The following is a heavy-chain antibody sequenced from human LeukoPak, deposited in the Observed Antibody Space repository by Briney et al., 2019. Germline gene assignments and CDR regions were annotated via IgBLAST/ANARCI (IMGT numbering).Heavy chain of an antibody. V-gene: IGHV1-18*01. CDR3: ARQPLAYCSCDCYFDWFDP. D-gene: IGHD2-21*02. CDR2: ISAYNGNT. CDR1: GYTFTRYG. J-gene: IGHJ5*02. Sequence: GASVKVSCKASGYTFTRYGISWVRQAPGQGLEWMGWISAYNGNTNYAQKLQGRVTMTTDTSTSTAYMELRSLRSDDTAVYYCARQPLAYCSCDCYFDWFDPWGQGTLVTVSS.